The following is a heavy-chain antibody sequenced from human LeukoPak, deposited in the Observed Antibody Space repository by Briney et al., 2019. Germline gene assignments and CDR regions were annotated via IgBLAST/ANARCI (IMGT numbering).Heavy chain of an antibody. J-gene: IGHJ6*03. CDR1: GFTFSSYG. D-gene: IGHD3-3*01. CDR3: ARWRSNYDFWSGYYTGSIYYYYMDV. V-gene: IGHV3-20*04. CDR2: INWNGGST. Sequence: GGSLRLSCAASGFTFSSYGMSWVRQAPGKGLEWVSGINWNGGSTGYADSVKGRFTISRDNAKNSLYLQMNSLRAEDTALYYCARWRSNYDFWSGYYTGSIYYYYMDVWGKGTTVTVSS.